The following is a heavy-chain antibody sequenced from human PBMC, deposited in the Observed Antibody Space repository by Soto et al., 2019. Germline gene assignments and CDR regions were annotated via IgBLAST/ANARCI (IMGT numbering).Heavy chain of an antibody. Sequence: EVQLVESGGGLVKPGGSLRLSCAASGFTFSSYSMNWVRQAPGKGLEWVSSISSSSSYIYYADSVKGRFTISRDNAKNSLYLQMNSLRAEDTALCYCASGLSYDILTGYYIDYFDYWGQGTLVTVSS. D-gene: IGHD3-9*01. J-gene: IGHJ4*02. V-gene: IGHV3-21*01. CDR1: GFTFSSYS. CDR3: ASGLSYDILTGYYIDYFDY. CDR2: ISSSSSYI.